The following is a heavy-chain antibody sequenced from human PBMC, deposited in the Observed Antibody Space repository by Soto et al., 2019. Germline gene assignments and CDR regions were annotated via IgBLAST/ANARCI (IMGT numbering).Heavy chain of an antibody. CDR1: GFTISSHW. V-gene: IGHV3-74*01. D-gene: IGHD1-26*01. CDR2: VNSDGSST. Sequence: EVQLVESGGGLVQPGGSLRLSCAASGFTISSHWMHWVRQAPGKGLVWVSRVNSDGSSTSYADSVKGRFIISRDNAKNTQYLQMNILRNQDTDVYYCVRSYSGTYGCLDPWGQGTLVTVSS. CDR3: VRSYSGTYGCLDP. J-gene: IGHJ5*02.